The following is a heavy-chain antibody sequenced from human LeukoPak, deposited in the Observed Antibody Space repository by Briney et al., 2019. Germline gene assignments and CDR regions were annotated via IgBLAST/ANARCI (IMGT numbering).Heavy chain of an antibody. CDR1: GFTFSSYA. CDR2: ISYDGSNK. Sequence: GGSLRLSCAASGFTFSSYAMHWVRQAPGKGLEWVAVISYDGSNKYYADSVKGRFTISRDNSKNTLYLQMNSLRAEDTAVYYCAKEGVEMATIPHFDYWGQGTLVTVSS. CDR3: AKEGVEMATIPHFDY. V-gene: IGHV3-30*04. D-gene: IGHD5-24*01. J-gene: IGHJ4*02.